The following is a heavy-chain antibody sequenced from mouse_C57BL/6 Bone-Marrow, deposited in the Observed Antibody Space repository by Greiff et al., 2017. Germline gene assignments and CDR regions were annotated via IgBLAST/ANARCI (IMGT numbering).Heavy chain of an antibody. Sequence: EVQLKQSGAELVRPGASVKLSCAASGFNIKDDYMHWVKQRPEQGLEWIGWINPENGDTEYASKFQGKATITADTSSNTAYLQLSSVTSEDTAVYYCTTVVDYWGQGTTLTVSS. J-gene: IGHJ2*01. CDR1: GFNIKDDY. CDR2: INPENGDT. CDR3: TTVVDY. V-gene: IGHV14-4*01.